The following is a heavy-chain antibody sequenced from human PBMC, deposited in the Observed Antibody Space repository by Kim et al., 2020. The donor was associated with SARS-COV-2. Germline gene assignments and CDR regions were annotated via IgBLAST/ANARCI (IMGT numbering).Heavy chain of an antibody. Sequence: VKCRFTISRDNSKNTLYLQMNSLRAEDTAVYYCARAHSPTKSYYYYYMDVWGKGTTVTVSS. J-gene: IGHJ6*03. D-gene: IGHD1-26*01. CDR3: ARAHSPTKSYYYYYMDV. V-gene: IGHV3-30*07.